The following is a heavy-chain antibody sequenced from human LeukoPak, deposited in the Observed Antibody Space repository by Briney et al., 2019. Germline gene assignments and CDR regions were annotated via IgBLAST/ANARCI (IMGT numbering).Heavy chain of an antibody. CDR1: GYTFTGYY. CDR3: ARASRTPNYCSGGSCDPWCFDY. D-gene: IGHD2-15*01. Sequence: ASVKVSCEASGYTFTGYYIHWVRQAPGQGLEWMGWINPNSGGTNYAQTFQGRVTMTRDASISTAYMELNSLRSDDTAVYYCARASRTPNYCSGGSCDPWCFDYWGQGTLVTVSS. V-gene: IGHV1-2*02. J-gene: IGHJ4*02. CDR2: INPNSGGT.